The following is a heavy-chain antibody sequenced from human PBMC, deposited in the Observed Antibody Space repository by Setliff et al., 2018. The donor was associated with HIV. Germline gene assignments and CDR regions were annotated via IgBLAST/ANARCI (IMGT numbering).Heavy chain of an antibody. J-gene: IGHJ4*02. CDR1: GGSISSYY. D-gene: IGHD5-18*01. CDR2: IYYSGST. CDR3: ARAGSYGWDY. Sequence: SETLSLTCTVSGGSISSYYWSWIRQPPGKGLEWIGYIYYSGSTNYNPSLKSRLTISVDTSKNQVSLKLSSVTAADTAVYYCARAGSYGWDYWGQGTLVTVSS. V-gene: IGHV4-59*01.